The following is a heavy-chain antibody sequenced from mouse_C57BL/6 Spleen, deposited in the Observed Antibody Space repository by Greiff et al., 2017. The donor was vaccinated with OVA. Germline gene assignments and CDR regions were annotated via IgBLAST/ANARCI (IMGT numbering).Heavy chain of an antibody. Sequence: QVQLQQSGAELVRPGASVTLSCTASGYTFTDYEMHWVKQTPVHGLEWIGAIDPETGGTAYNQKFKGKAILTADKYSSTAYMELRSLTSEDSAVYYCTRGTGTYYFGYWGQGTTLTVSS. CDR3: TRGTGTYYFGY. CDR1: GYTFTDYE. D-gene: IGHD4-1*01. CDR2: IDPETGGT. J-gene: IGHJ2*01. V-gene: IGHV1-15*01.